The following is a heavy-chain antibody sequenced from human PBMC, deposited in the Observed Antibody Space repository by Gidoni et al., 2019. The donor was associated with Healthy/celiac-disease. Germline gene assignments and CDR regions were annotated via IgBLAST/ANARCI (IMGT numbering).Heavy chain of an antibody. CDR1: GFTFSSYS. V-gene: IGHV3-48*04. J-gene: IGHJ6*02. D-gene: IGHD3-10*01. CDR3: ARLRPMVRGVMGLYYYYGMDV. CDR2: ISSSSSTI. Sequence: EVQLVESGGGLVQPGGSLRLSCAASGFTFSSYSLTWVRQAPGKGLEWVSYISSSSSTIYYADSVKGRFTISRDNAKNSLYLQMNSLRAQDTAVYYCARLRPMVRGVMGLYYYYGMDVWGQGTTVTVSS.